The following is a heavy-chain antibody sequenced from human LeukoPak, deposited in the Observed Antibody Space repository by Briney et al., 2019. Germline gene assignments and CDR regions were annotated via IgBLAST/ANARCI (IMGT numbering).Heavy chain of an antibody. V-gene: IGHV3-23*01. CDR1: GFIFSSHG. D-gene: IGHD6-19*01. CDR3: AREDSSGWYIYFDN. CDR2: ISPSGDIT. J-gene: IGHJ4*02. Sequence: PGGSLRLSCAASGFIFSSHGMNWVRQAPGKGLEWVSGISPSGDITYYADSVKGRFTISRDNAKNTLYLQMNSLRAEDTAVYYCAREDSSGWYIYFDNWGQGTLVTVSS.